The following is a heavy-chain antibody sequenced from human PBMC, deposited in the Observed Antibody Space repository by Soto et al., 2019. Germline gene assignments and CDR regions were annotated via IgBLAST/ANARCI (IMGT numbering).Heavy chain of an antibody. CDR1: GGTFSSYA. CDR3: AREGARGNYHYYGMDV. Sequence: QVQLVQSGAEVKKPGSSVKVSCKASGGTFSSYAISWVRQAPGQGLEWMGGIIPIFGTANYAQKFQGRVTITADESTSIAYMELSSLRSEDTAVYYCAREGARGNYHYYGMDVWGQGTTVTVSS. D-gene: IGHD4-4*01. J-gene: IGHJ6*02. V-gene: IGHV1-69*01. CDR2: IIPIFGTA.